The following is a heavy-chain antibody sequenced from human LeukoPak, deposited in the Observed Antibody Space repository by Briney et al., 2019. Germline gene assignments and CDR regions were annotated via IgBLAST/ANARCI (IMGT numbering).Heavy chain of an antibody. CDR3: AKDRGGSGTYFVY. CDR1: GFTFSSYG. V-gene: IGHV3-30*18. D-gene: IGHD3-10*01. CDR2: ISYDGSYN. J-gene: IGHJ4*02. Sequence: GGSLRLSCAASGFTFSSYGMHWVRQAPGKGVEWVTVISYDGSYNYYADSVNRRFTISRDNSKNTLYLQMNSLRPDDTAVYYCAKDRGGSGTYFVYWGQGTLVTVSS.